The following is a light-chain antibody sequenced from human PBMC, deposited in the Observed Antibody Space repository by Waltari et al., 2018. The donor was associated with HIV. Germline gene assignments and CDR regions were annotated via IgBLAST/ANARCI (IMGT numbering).Light chain of an antibody. CDR2: DVS. CDR1: SSDVGGYNY. CDR3: SSYTSSSSYV. J-gene: IGLJ1*01. Sequence: QSALTQPASVSGSPGQSITISCTGTSSDVGGYNYVSWYQQHPGKAPKLMIYDVSNRPSGVSTRFSGSKSGNTASLTISGLHAEDEADYYCSSYTSSSSYVFGTGTKVTVL. V-gene: IGLV2-14*01.